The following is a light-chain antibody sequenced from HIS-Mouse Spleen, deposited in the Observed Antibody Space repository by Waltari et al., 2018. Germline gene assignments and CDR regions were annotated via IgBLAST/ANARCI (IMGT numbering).Light chain of an antibody. CDR1: SSAVGSYNL. V-gene: IGLV2-23*01. Sequence: QSALTQPASVSGSPGQSITISCTGTSSAVGSYNLVSCYQQHPGKAPKLMIYEGSKRPSGVSNRFSGSKSGNTASLTISGLQAEDEADYYCCSYAGSSTLVFGGGTKLTVL. CDR2: EGS. J-gene: IGLJ3*02. CDR3: CSYAGSSTLV.